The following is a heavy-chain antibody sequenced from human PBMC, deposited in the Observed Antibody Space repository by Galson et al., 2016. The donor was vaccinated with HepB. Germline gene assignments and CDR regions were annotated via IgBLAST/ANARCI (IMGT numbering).Heavy chain of an antibody. CDR3: ARGPNSEYSYGYRAVAGVDF. CDR1: GFSFSDYY. V-gene: IGHV3-11*06. J-gene: IGHJ4*02. D-gene: IGHD5-18*01. Sequence: SLRLSCAASGFSFSDYYMSWIRQVPGKGLEWVSYISRSSSYTNYADSVKGRFTISRDNAKNSLHLQMNSLRAEDTAVYYCARGPNSEYSYGYRAVAGVDFWGQGTLVTVSS. CDR2: ISRSSSYT.